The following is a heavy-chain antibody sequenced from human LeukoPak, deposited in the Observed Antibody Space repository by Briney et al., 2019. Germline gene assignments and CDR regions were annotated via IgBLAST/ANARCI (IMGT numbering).Heavy chain of an antibody. J-gene: IGHJ5*02. D-gene: IGHD3-16*01. Sequence: PSETLSLTCTVSGGSISSSSYYWGWIRQPPGKGLEWIGSIYYSGSTYYNPSLKSRVTISVDTSKNQFSLKLSSVTAADTAVYYCARVRGMIPRSWGQGTLVTVSS. V-gene: IGHV4-39*07. CDR1: GGSISSSSYY. CDR2: IYYSGST. CDR3: ARVRGMIPRS.